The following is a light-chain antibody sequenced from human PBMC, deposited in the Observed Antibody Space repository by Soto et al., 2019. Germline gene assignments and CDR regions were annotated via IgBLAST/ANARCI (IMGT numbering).Light chain of an antibody. V-gene: IGKV3-20*01. CDR1: QSVRSNF. Sequence: EIVLTQSPGTLSLSPGERATLSCRASQSVRSNFLAWYQQKPGQAPRLLIYGASNRATGIPDRFSGSGSGTDFTLTITPLEHEDFAMYYCQRYDSLRTFGQGTKVDIK. CDR2: GAS. J-gene: IGKJ1*01. CDR3: QRYDSLRT.